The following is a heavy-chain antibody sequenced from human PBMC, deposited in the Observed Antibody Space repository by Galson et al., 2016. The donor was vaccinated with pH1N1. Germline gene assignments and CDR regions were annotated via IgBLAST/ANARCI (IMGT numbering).Heavy chain of an antibody. CDR2: IYYRGST. CDR1: GGSLSSSEYY. V-gene: IGHV4-39*07. CDR3: TSIIGTTQYYYMDV. J-gene: IGHJ6*03. Sequence: TCTVSGGSLSSSEYYWAWIRQSPGTGLEWIGSIYYRGSTYYNPSLKSRVSISVDRSTNQFSLNLSSVTAADTAVYYCTSIIGTTQYYYMDVWGKGTTVTVSS. D-gene: IGHD1-7*01.